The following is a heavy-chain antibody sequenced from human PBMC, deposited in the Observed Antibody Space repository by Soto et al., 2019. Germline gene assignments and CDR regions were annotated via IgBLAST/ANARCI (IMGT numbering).Heavy chain of an antibody. CDR3: ARQAKVGDRSQFYFDS. J-gene: IGHJ4*02. V-gene: IGHV3-30*04. CDR2: ISYNGRNK. Sequence: GGSLRLSCAASGFTFSFYAMHWVRQAPGKGLEWVAVISYNGRNKHYVDSVKGRFTISRDNSQDTLYLQMDSLRPDDTAVYYCARQAKVGDRSQFYFDSWGQGTLVTVSS. D-gene: IGHD3-16*01. CDR1: GFTFSFYA.